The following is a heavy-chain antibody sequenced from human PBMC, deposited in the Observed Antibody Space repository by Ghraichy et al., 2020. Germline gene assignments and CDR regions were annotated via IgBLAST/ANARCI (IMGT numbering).Heavy chain of an antibody. CDR2: IYYTGST. J-gene: IGHJ5*01. CDR1: GGSISGNY. V-gene: IGHV4-59*08. CDR3: ARHFNVPVGSDWFDS. D-gene: IGHD3-10*01. Sequence: SETLSLTCSVSGGSISGNYWSWIRQPPGKELEWIAYIYYTGSTNYNPSLKSRVTISVDTSKNQFSLKMSSVTAADTAVYYCARHFNVPVGSDWFDSWGQGTLVTVSS.